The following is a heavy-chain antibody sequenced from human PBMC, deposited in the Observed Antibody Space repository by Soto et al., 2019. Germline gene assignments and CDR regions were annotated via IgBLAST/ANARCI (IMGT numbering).Heavy chain of an antibody. Sequence: SVKVSCKASGGTFSSYAISWVRQAPGQGLEWMGGIIPIFGTANYAQKFQGRVTITADESTSTAYMEPSSLRSEDTAVYYCARDQGSSRSDYYGMDVWGKGTTVTVSS. D-gene: IGHD6-13*01. CDR1: GGTFSSYA. J-gene: IGHJ6*04. CDR3: ARDQGSSRSDYYGMDV. CDR2: IIPIFGTA. V-gene: IGHV1-69*13.